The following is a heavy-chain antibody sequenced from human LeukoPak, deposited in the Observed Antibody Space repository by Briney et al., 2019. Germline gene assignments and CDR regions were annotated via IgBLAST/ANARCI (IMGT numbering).Heavy chain of an antibody. V-gene: IGHV3-21*01. CDR2: ISSSGFSI. CDR1: GFTFSDYS. CDR3: ARGGDSHFDY. Sequence: GGSRRLSCAASGFTFSDYSMNWVRQAPGKGLEWVSSISSSGFSIFYADSVKGRFTISRDNAKNSLYLQMNSLRAEDTAVYYCARGGDSHFDYWGQGTLVTVSS. J-gene: IGHJ4*02. D-gene: IGHD3-10*01.